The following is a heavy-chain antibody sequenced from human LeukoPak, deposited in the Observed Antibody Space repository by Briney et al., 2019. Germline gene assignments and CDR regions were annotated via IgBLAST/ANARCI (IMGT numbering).Heavy chain of an antibody. CDR3: ATLFSCSGGSCYRYFDL. CDR1: GFTFSSYW. Sequence: GGSLRLSCAASGFTFSSYWMSWVRQAPGKGLEWVANIKQDGSEKYYVDSVKGRFTISRDNAKNSLYLQMNSLGAEDTAVYYCATLFSCSGGSCYRYFDLWGRGTLVTVSS. D-gene: IGHD2-15*01. J-gene: IGHJ2*01. V-gene: IGHV3-7*01. CDR2: IKQDGSEK.